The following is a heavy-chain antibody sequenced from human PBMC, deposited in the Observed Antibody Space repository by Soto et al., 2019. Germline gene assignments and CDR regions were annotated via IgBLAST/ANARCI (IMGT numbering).Heavy chain of an antibody. CDR1: GFTFSSYA. Sequence: GGSLRLSCAASGFTFSSYAMSWVRQAPGKGLEWVSAISGSGGSTYYADSVKGRFTISRDNSKNTLYLQMNSLRAEDTAVYYCAKKQRFGKIHHDAFDIWGQGKMVTVSS. V-gene: IGHV3-23*01. D-gene: IGHD3-10*01. J-gene: IGHJ3*02. CDR2: ISGSGGST. CDR3: AKKQRFGKIHHDAFDI.